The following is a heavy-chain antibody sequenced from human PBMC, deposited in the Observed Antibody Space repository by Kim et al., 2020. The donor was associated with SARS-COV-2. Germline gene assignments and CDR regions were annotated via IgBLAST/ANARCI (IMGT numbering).Heavy chain of an antibody. J-gene: IGHJ6*02. CDR2: INACNGNT. CDR3: AGGEIPHPIAAAGTYGMDV. Sequence: ASVKVSCKASGYTFTSYAMHWVRQAPGQRLEWMGWINACNGNTKYSQKFQGRVTITRDTSASTAYMELSSLRSEDTAVYYCAGGEIPHPIAAAGTYGMDVWGQGTTVTVSS. D-gene: IGHD6-13*01. V-gene: IGHV1-3*01. CDR1: GYTFTSYA.